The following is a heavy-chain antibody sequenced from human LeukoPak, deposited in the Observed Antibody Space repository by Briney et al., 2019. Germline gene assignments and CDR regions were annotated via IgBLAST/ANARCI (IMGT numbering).Heavy chain of an antibody. CDR1: GFTFSSYS. D-gene: IGHD3-16*01. Sequence: GXSLRLSCAASGFTFSSYSMNWVRQAPGKGLEWVSSISSSSSYIYYADSVKGRFTISRDNAKNSLYLQMNSLRAEDTAVYYCAREFGVIPDYWGQGTLVTVSS. CDR2: ISSSSSYI. J-gene: IGHJ4*02. V-gene: IGHV3-21*01. CDR3: AREFGVIPDY.